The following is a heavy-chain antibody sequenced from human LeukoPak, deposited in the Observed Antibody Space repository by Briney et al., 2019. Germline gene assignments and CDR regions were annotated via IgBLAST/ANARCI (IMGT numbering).Heavy chain of an antibody. CDR1: GGTFSSYA. V-gene: IGHV1-69*13. J-gene: IGHJ6*04. Sequence: SVKVSCKASGGTFSSYAISWVRQAPGQGLEWMGGIIPIFGTANYAQKFQGRVTITVDESTSTAYMELSSLRSEDTAVYYCASGGYSGYTAPRYYYYGMDVWGKGTTVTVSS. CDR2: IIPIFGTA. CDR3: ASGGYSGYTAPRYYYYGMDV. D-gene: IGHD5-12*01.